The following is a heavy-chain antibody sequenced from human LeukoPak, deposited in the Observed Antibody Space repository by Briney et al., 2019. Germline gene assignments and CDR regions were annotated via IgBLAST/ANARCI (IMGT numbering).Heavy chain of an antibody. CDR3: ARDPNGDYIGAFDM. CDR1: GFTFSSYG. V-gene: IGHV3-30*03. Sequence: GGSLRLSCAASGFTFSSYGMHWVRQAPGKGLEWVAVISYDGSNKYYADSVKGRFTISRDNSKNTLYLQMNSLRAEDTAVYYCARDPNGDYIGAFDMWGQGTMVTVS. D-gene: IGHD4-17*01. CDR2: ISYDGSNK. J-gene: IGHJ3*02.